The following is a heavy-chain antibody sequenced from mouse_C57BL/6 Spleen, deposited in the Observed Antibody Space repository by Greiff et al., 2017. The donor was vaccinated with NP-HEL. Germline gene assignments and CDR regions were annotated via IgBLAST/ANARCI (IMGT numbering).Heavy chain of an antibody. J-gene: IGHJ4*01. V-gene: IGHV1-55*01. CDR3: AKYYGFYYYAMDY. D-gene: IGHD1-1*01. CDR2: IYPGSGST. CDR1: GYTFTSYW. Sequence: QVQLKQPGAELVKPGASVKMSCKASGYTFTSYWITWVKQRPGQGLEWIGDIYPGSGSTNYNEKFKSKATLTVDTSSSTAYMQLSSLTSEDSAVYYCAKYYGFYYYAMDYWGQGTSVTVSS.